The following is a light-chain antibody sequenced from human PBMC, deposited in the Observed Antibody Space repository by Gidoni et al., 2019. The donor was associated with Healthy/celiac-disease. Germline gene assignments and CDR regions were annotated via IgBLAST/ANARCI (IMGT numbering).Light chain of an antibody. CDR1: QSVSSSY. V-gene: IGKV3-20*01. Sequence: EIVLTQSPGTLSLSPGERATPSCRASQSVSSSYLAWYQQKPGQAPRLLTYGASSRATGIPDRFSGSGSGTDFTLTISRLEPEDFAVYYCQQYGSSGTFGQGTKVEIK. CDR3: QQYGSSGT. J-gene: IGKJ1*01. CDR2: GAS.